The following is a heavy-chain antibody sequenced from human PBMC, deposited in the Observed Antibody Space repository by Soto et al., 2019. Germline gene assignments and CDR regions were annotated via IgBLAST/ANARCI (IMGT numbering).Heavy chain of an antibody. V-gene: IGHV2-5*02. J-gene: IGHJ4*02. Sequence: QITLKESGPPLVKPTQTLTLTCTVSGFSLSTSGVGVGWIRQSPGQAPEWLALIYGDDDKRYSPSLKSRLTITKDTSKHQVVLTMANMDPVDPATYYCAHRAGIAAIFDYWGQGTLVTVSS. CDR3: AHRAGIAAIFDY. CDR1: GFSLSTSGVG. D-gene: IGHD6-13*01. CDR2: IYGDDDK.